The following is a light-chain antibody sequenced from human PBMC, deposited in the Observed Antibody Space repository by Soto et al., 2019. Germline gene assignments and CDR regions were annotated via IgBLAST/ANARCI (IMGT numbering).Light chain of an antibody. CDR3: CSYAGSSPYHV. CDR2: EGS. V-gene: IGLV2-23*01. Sequence: QSVLTQPASVSGSPGQSITISCTGTSSDVGSYNLVSWYQQHPGKAPKLMIYEGSKRPSGVSNRFSGSKSGNTASLTISGLQAEDEADYYCCSYAGSSPYHVFGTGTKLTVL. J-gene: IGLJ1*01. CDR1: SSDVGSYNL.